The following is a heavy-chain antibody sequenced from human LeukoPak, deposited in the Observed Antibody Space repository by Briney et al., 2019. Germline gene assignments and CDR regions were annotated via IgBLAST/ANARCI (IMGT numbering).Heavy chain of an antibody. CDR1: GYTFTGYY. J-gene: IGHJ6*02. D-gene: IGHD2-21*02. CDR2: INPNSGGT. V-gene: IGHV1-2*02. Sequence: ASVKVSCKASGYTFTGYYMHWVRQAPGQGLEWMGWINPNSGGTNYAQKFQGRVTMTRDTSISTAYMELSRLRSDDTAVYYCARDAVVVTAIRGYYYYYYGMDVWGQGTTVSVS. CDR3: ARDAVVVTAIRGYYYYYYGMDV.